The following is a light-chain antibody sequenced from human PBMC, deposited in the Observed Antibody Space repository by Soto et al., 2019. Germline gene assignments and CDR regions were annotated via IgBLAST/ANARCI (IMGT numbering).Light chain of an antibody. CDR3: QPLSSYPRT. V-gene: IGKV1-9*01. CDR1: QGISSY. J-gene: IGKJ1*01. CDR2: AAS. Sequence: DIQLTQSPSFLSASVGDRVTITCRASQGISSYLAWYQQKPGKAPKLLIYAASTLQSGVPSRFSGSGYGTDLTIKLSSLQTEDFAPHGRQPLSSYPRTFGQGTKVEIK.